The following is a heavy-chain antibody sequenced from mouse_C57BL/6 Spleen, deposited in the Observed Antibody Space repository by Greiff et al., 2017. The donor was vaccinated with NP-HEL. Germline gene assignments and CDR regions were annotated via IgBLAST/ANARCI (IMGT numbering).Heavy chain of an antibody. CDR2: ISSGSSTI. CDR1: GFTFSDYG. V-gene: IGHV5-17*01. CDR3: ARGYYGNYLGDY. Sequence: VQLKESGGGLVKPGGSLKLSCAASGFTFSDYGMHWVRQAPEKGLEWVAYISSGSSTIYYADTVKGRFTISRDNAKNTLFLQMTSLRSEDTAMYYCARGYYGNYLGDYWGQGTSVTVSS. J-gene: IGHJ4*01. D-gene: IGHD2-1*01.